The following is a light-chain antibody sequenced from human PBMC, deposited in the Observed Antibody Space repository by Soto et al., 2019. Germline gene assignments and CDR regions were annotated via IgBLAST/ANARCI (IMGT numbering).Light chain of an antibody. J-gene: IGKJ1*01. V-gene: IGKV3-20*01. CDR3: HQYGYSPKP. CDR2: AAS. Sequence: IVLKNSPGTLSLSPGERATLSCRASQSVSSNLAWYQQKPGQAPRLLIYAASSRATGIPDRFSASGSGTDFTLTISRLEPEDFAVYYCHQYGYSPKPFGQGT. CDR1: QSVSSN.